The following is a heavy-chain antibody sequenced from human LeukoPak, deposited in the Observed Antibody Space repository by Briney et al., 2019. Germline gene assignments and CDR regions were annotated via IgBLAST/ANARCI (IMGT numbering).Heavy chain of an antibody. Sequence: GESLKISCQGSGYTFTSHWIGWVRQMPGKGLEWMGIIYPGDSDTRYSPSFQGQVTISADKSTTTAYLQWRSLKASDTPMYYCARGYSSRFDPWGQGTLVTVSS. J-gene: IGHJ5*02. CDR1: GYTFTSHW. CDR3: ARGYSSRFDP. D-gene: IGHD6-13*01. V-gene: IGHV5-51*01. CDR2: IYPGDSDT.